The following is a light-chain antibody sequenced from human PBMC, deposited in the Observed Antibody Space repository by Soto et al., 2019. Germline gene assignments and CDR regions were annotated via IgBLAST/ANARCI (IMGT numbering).Light chain of an antibody. CDR2: DAS. CDR1: QSISSW. J-gene: IGKJ5*01. Sequence: DIQMTQSPSTLSASVGDRVTITCRASQSISSWLAWYQQKPGKAPKLLIYDASSLESGVPSRFSGSGFGTDFTLTISSLQPEDSATYYCQQLFDSPITFGQGTRLEN. CDR3: QQLFDSPIT. V-gene: IGKV1-5*01.